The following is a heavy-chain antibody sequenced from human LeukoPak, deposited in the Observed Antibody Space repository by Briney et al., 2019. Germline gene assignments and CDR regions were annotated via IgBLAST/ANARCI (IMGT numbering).Heavy chain of an antibody. Sequence: PGGSLRLSCAASGFTFDNYAMQWVRQAPGKGLEWVSGISWDSGSIGYAESVKGRFTISRDNAKNSLYLQMNSLRAEDTALYCAKDRYTSGYFDLEHWGRGTLVTVSS. V-gene: IGHV3-9*01. CDR1: GFTFDNYA. CDR2: ISWDSGSI. CDR3: AKDRYTSGYFDLEH. D-gene: IGHD6-19*01. J-gene: IGHJ1*01.